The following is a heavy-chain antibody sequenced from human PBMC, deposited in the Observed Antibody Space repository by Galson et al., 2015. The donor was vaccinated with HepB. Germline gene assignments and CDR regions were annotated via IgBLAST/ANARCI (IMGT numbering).Heavy chain of an antibody. CDR2: IGGSGGLT. D-gene: IGHD3-16*01. J-gene: IGHJ4*02. CDR1: GFTSGSYA. Sequence: SLRLSCAASGFTSGSYAMSWVRQAPGKGLEWVSTIGGSGGLTHFADSVMGRFTISRDNSKNTLYLEMNSLRVEDTAVYYCAKSKFSFGGVIFDYWGQGALVTVSS. CDR3: AKSKFSFGGVIFDY. V-gene: IGHV3-23*01.